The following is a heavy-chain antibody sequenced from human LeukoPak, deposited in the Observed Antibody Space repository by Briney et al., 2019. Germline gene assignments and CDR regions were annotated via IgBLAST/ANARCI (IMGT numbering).Heavy chain of an antibody. CDR3: ARGFGSSWFDY. Sequence: ASVKVSCKASGYTFTANYIHWVRQAPGQGLEWMGWINPNGGGTNYAQKFQGWFTMTRDTSISTLYMELSRLKSDDTAVYYCARGFGSSWFDYWGQGTLVTVSS. D-gene: IGHD6-13*01. CDR2: INPNGGGT. V-gene: IGHV1-2*04. J-gene: IGHJ4*02. CDR1: GYTFTANY.